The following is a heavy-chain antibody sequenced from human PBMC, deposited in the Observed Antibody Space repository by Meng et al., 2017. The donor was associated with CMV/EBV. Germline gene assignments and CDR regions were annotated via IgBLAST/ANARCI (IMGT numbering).Heavy chain of an antibody. CDR1: GASIGNDDCY. CDR3: ARAQYSSCCDY. Sequence: QLQQQESAPVLVKPAQTPPPTSVVVGASIGNDDCYWSWIRQPPGKGLGWIEYIYYSDCTYYHPTLKSRVTISVDTSKNQFSLTLSSVTAADTAVYYCARAQYSSCCDYWGQGTLVTVSS. J-gene: IGHJ4*02. CDR2: IYYSDCT. V-gene: IGHV4-30-4*08. D-gene: IGHD6-13*01.